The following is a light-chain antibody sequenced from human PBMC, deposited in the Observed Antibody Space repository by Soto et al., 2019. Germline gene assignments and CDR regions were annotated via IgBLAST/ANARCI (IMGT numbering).Light chain of an antibody. Sequence: QSVLTQPSSVSWCPGHAISIFCTGISSDVGSYNHVSWYQQHTGKAPKLMIYEVNVRPSGVSNRFSGSKSGNTASLKISRLQAEGEAHYYCCSYARPTFYAFATGTKVTV. CDR3: CSYARPTFYA. CDR2: EVN. V-gene: IGLV2-23*02. J-gene: IGLJ1*01. CDR1: SSDVGSYNH.